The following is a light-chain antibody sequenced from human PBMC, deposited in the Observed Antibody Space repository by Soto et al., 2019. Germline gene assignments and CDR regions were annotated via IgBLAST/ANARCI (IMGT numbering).Light chain of an antibody. CDR1: QSVSSN. Sequence: EIMLTQSPATLSLSPGERATLSCRASQSVSSNLAWYQQKPGQAPRLLIYDASNRATGIPARFSGSGSGTDFTLTISSLEPEDFAVYYCQRGDTFGQGTRL. V-gene: IGKV3-11*01. J-gene: IGKJ5*01. CDR3: QRGDT. CDR2: DAS.